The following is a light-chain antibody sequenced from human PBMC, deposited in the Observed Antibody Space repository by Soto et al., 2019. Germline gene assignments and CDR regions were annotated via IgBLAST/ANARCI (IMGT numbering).Light chain of an antibody. J-gene: IGKJ4*01. CDR1: QDIRNY. Sequence: DIQVTQSPSSLSASVGDRVTITCRASQDIRNYLAWFQQKPGKAPKTLISTASSLQSGVPSRFSGSGSGTDFTLTISSLQPEDFATYYCQQYHCYPLTFGGGTKVEI. V-gene: IGKV1-16*01. CDR3: QQYHCYPLT. CDR2: TAS.